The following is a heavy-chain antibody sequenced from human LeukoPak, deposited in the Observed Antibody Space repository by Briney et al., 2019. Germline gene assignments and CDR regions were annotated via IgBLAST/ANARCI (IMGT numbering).Heavy chain of an antibody. Sequence: SETLSLTCAVYGGSFSGYYWSWIRQPAGKGLEWIGEINHSGSTNYNPSLKSRVTISVDTSKNQFSLKLSSVTAADTAVYYCARGLSLVGATNDYWGQGTLVTVSS. J-gene: IGHJ4*02. CDR2: INHSGST. V-gene: IGHV4-34*01. D-gene: IGHD1-26*01. CDR3: ARGLSLVGATNDY. CDR1: GGSFSGYY.